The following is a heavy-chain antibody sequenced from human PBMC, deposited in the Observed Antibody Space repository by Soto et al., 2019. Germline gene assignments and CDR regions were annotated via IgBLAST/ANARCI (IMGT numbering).Heavy chain of an antibody. V-gene: IGHV1-18*01. CDR2: ISAYNGDT. D-gene: IGHD5-18*01. Sequence: QAQLVQSAAEVRKPGASVKLSCKASGYTFGNHGISWVRQAPGQGLEWMGWISAYNGDTNYAQKVQGRVTMTTDTSTSTAYMDLRSLRSDDTAVYYCARSYNYDSSYYMDVWGKGTTVSVAS. CDR3: ARSYNYDSSYYMDV. CDR1: GYTFGNHG. J-gene: IGHJ6*03.